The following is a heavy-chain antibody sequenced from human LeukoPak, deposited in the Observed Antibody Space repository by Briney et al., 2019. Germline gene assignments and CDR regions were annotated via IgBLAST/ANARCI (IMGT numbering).Heavy chain of an antibody. J-gene: IGHJ4*02. Sequence: AETLTLTCTASGGSISSSYNYWGWLAPPPGPERDWVGYIYYSGSTYYNRSLKSRVTIAVDTSKNQFSLKLSSVTAADTAVYYCARHWVRDGYNSSFDYWGQGTLVTVSS. D-gene: IGHD5-24*01. CDR1: GGSISSSYNY. V-gene: IGHV4-39*01. CDR2: IYYSGST. CDR3: ARHWVRDGYNSSFDY.